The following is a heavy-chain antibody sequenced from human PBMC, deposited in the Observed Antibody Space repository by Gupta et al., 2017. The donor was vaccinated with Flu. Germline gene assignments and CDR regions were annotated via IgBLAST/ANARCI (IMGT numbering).Heavy chain of an antibody. V-gene: IGHV3-30*18. J-gene: IGHJ6*02. Sequence: GESGGGVVQPGRSLRLSCVVSGFSFSTYGMHWVRQARGKGLEWVAVISYDGSSKYYADSVKGRFTISRDNSKNTLYLQMNSLRTEDTAVYYCAEDRRRYSYAYGMDVWGQGTTDTVS. CDR1: GFSFSTYG. CDR2: ISYDGSSK. D-gene: IGHD5-18*01. CDR3: AEDRRRYSYAYGMDV.